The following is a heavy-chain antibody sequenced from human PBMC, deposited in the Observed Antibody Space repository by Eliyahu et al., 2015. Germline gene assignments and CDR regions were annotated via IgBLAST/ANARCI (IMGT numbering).Heavy chain of an antibody. CDR2: INPHDGFT. CDR1: GXTFPYYX. V-gene: IGHV1-46*01. J-gene: IGHJ6*02. D-gene: IGHD5-24*01. Sequence: QVQLLQSGAEVKKPGASXKVSCKASGXTFPYYXIHGVRQAPGQRLEWMGIINPHDGFTRYAQELQGRVTMTRDTSTNTVYVEVSSLRSEDTAVYYCARVSDNVIYAMDLWGQGTTVTVSS. CDR3: ARVSDNVIYAMDL.